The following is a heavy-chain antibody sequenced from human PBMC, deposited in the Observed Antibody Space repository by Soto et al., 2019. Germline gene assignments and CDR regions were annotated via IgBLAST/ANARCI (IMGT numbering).Heavy chain of an antibody. CDR3: ARHPPDCSSTSCYTSYYYYGMDV. CDR2: ISYDGSNK. V-gene: IGHV3-30-3*01. D-gene: IGHD2-2*02. Sequence: QVQLVESGGGVVQPGRSLRLSCAASGFTFSSYDMHWVRQAPGKGLEWVAVISYDGSNKYYADSVKGRFTISRDNSKNTLYLQMNSLRAEDTAVYYCARHPPDCSSTSCYTSYYYYGMDVWGQGTTVTVSS. CDR1: GFTFSSYD. J-gene: IGHJ6*02.